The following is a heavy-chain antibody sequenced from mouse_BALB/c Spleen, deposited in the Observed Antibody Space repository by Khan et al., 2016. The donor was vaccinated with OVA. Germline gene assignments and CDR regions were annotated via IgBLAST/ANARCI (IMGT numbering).Heavy chain of an antibody. J-gene: IGHJ4*01. CDR2: ISYSGHT. Sequence: EVQLQESGPGLVKPSQSLSLTCTVTGYSITSNYAWNWIRQFPGKKLEWMGYISYSGHTSYMPSLKSRISITRDTSKNQFFLQLNSVTTEDTATXTCARANYYGYAMDYWGQGTSGTFTS. CDR3: ARANYYGYAMDY. V-gene: IGHV3-2*02. CDR1: GYSITSNYA. D-gene: IGHD1-1*01.